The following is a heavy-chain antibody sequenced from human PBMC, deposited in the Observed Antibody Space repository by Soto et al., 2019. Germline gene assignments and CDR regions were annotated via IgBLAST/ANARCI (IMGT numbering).Heavy chain of an antibody. CDR2: TYSSGNT. CDR1: GFTVRSNY. D-gene: IGHD3-16*01. J-gene: IGHJ4*02. V-gene: IGHV3-53*02. Sequence: EVQLVETGGSLIQPGGSLRLSCAVSGFTVRSNYMSWVRQAPGKGLEWVSITYSSGNTYYADSVKGRFTMSRDTSNNTVFLQMSSLRAEDTAVYYCARVSSPFGYWGQGTLVTVSS. CDR3: ARVSSPFGY.